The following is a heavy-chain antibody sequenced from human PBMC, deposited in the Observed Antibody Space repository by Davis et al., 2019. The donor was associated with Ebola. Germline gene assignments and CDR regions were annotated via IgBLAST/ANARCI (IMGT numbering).Heavy chain of an antibody. J-gene: IGHJ5*02. D-gene: IGHD3-16*02. V-gene: IGHV4-61*01. Sequence: SETLSLTCTVSGGSVSSGSYYWSWIRQPPEKGLEWVGYIYYSGSTNCNPSLKSRVTISVDTSKNQFSLKLSSVTAADTAVYYCARFRDDYVWGSYRQNWFDPWGQGTLDTVSS. CDR1: GGSVSSGSYY. CDR3: ARFRDDYVWGSYRQNWFDP. CDR2: IYYSGST.